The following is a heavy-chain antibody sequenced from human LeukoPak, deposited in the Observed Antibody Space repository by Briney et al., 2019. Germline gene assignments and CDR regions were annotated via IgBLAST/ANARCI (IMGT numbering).Heavy chain of an antibody. V-gene: IGHV1-2*02. CDR3: ARVWVCSNGVCPDVFDY. D-gene: IGHD2-8*01. J-gene: IGHJ4*02. Sequence: ASVKVSFKASGYNFIGYYMHGVRQAPGQGLEWMGWINPNSGDTHYAQRFQGRVTMTRDTSISTAYMEVSRLRTDDTAVYYCARVWVCSNGVCPDVFDYWGQGTLVTVSS. CDR2: INPNSGDT. CDR1: GYNFIGYY.